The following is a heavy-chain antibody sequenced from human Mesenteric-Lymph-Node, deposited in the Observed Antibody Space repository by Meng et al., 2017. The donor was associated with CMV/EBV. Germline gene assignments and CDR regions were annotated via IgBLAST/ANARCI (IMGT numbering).Heavy chain of an antibody. CDR3: ARFARFGPDYYGMDV. J-gene: IGHJ6*02. Sequence: SETLSLTCTVSGGSISSNSYYWGWIRQPPGKGLEWIGSIYYSGSTYYNPSLKSRVTISVDTSKNQFSLKLSSVTAADTAVYYCARFARFGPDYYGMDVWGQGTTVTVSS. D-gene: IGHD3-10*01. V-gene: IGHV4-39*07. CDR1: GGSISSNSYY. CDR2: IYYSGST.